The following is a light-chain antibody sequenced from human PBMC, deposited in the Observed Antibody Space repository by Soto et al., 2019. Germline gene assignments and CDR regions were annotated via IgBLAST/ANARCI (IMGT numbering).Light chain of an antibody. V-gene: IGLV2-14*03. CDR2: DVS. CDR3: SSYTTSNTRQIV. J-gene: IGLJ1*01. Sequence: QSVLTQPASVSGSPGQSITISCTGTSSDVGGYNYVSWYQHHPGKAPKLMIYDVSNRPSGVSNRFSGSKSGNTASLTISGIQPEDEADYYCSSYTTSNTRQIVLGTGTKVTVL. CDR1: SSDVGGYNY.